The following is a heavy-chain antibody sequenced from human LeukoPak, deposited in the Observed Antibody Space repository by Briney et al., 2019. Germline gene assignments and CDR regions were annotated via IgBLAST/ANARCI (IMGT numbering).Heavy chain of an antibody. CDR2: IYTTGKT. D-gene: IGHD3-16*01. V-gene: IGHV4-4*07. Sequence: PSETLSLTCTVTSGSINSYYWGWVRQPAGRGLEYIGRIYTTGKTDYNPSLKSRLTMSVDTSKRQFSLNLTSVTAADTAIYFCARHGYTASHYFLDFWSQGKLVTVSS. CDR1: SGSINSYY. J-gene: IGHJ4*02. CDR3: ARHGYTASHYFLDF.